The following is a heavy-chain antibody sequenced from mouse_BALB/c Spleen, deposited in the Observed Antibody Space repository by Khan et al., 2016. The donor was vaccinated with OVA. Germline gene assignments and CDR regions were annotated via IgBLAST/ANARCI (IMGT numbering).Heavy chain of an antibody. V-gene: IGHV1-81*01. D-gene: IGHD2-3*01. CDR2: IYPGSDNA. J-gene: IGHJ2*01. CDR3: ARGDGYYVYFDY. CDR1: GYTFTYYV. Sequence: QVQLQQSGPELVKPGASVKMSCKASGYTFTYYVITWVKQRTGQGLEWIGEIYPGSDNAYYNERFKGKATLNADKSSKTTHMQLSSLTSNASAVYFCARGDGYYVYFDYWGQGTTLTVSS.